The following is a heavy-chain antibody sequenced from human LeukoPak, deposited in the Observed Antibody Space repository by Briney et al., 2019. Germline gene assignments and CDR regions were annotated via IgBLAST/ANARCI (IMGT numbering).Heavy chain of an antibody. V-gene: IGHV3-23*01. D-gene: IGHD2-2*01. CDR3: AKQRVVVVPAAMSHDY. Sequence: PGGSLRLSCAASGFTFSSYAMSWVRQAPGKGLEWVSAISGSGGSTYYADSVKGRFTISRDNSKNTLYLQMNSLRAEDTAVYYCAKQRVVVVPAAMSHDYWGQGTQATVSS. J-gene: IGHJ4*02. CDR1: GFTFSSYA. CDR2: ISGSGGST.